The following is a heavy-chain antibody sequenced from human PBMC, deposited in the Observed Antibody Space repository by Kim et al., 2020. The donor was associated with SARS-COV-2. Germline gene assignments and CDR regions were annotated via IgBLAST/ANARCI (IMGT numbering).Heavy chain of an antibody. D-gene: IGHD6-13*01. CDR3: AHRRIAAAGPLFDY. J-gene: IGHJ4*02. Sequence: PSLKSRLTITKDTSKNQVVLTMTNMDPVDTATYYCAHRRIAAAGPLFDYWGQGTLVTVSS. V-gene: IGHV2-5*01.